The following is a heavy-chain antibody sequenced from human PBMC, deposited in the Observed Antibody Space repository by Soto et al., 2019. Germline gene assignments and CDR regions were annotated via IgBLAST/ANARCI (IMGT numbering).Heavy chain of an antibody. CDR1: GGSISSYY. CDR2: IYTSGST. V-gene: IGHV4-4*07. CDR3: ARETGSYYVSSGYRIDY. D-gene: IGHD3-22*01. Sequence: SETLSLTCTVSGGSISSYYWSWIRQPAGKGLELIGRIYTSGSTNYNPSLKSRVTMSVDTSKNQFSRKLSSVTAADTAVYYCARETGSYYVSSGYRIDYWGQGTLVTVSS. J-gene: IGHJ4*02.